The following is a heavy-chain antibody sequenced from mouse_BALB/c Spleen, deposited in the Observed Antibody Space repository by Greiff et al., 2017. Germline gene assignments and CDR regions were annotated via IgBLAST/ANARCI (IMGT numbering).Heavy chain of an antibody. CDR1: GYTFTDYA. CDR2: ISTYYGDA. V-gene: IGHV1S137*01. Sequence: QVQLQQSGAELVRPGVSVKISCKGSGYTFTDYAMHWVKQSHAKSLEWIGVISTYYGDASYNQKFKGKATMTVDKSSSTAYMELARLTSEDSAIYYCARGTDDDRVALFDYWGQGTTLIVSS. J-gene: IGHJ2*01. CDR3: ARGTDDDRVALFDY. D-gene: IGHD2-4*01.